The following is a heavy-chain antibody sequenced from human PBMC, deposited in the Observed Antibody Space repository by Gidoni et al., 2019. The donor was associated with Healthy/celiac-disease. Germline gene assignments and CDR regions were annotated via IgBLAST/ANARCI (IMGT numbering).Heavy chain of an antibody. CDR3: AREGQWFGEPHDYYYYYGMDV. V-gene: IGHV1-18*01. D-gene: IGHD3-10*01. CDR2: ISAYNGNT. Sequence: QVQLVQSGAGVKKPGASVKVSCKASGYTLTSYGISWVRQAPGQGLEWMGWISAYNGNTNYAQKLQGRVTMTTDTSTSTAYMELRSLRSDDTAVYYCAREGQWFGEPHDYYYYYGMDVWGQGTTVTVSS. CDR1: GYTLTSYG. J-gene: IGHJ6*02.